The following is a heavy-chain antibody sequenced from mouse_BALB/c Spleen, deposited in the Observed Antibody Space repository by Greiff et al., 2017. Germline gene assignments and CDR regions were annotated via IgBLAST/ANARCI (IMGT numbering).Heavy chain of an antibody. CDR2: INPSTGYT. Sequence: VKLQESGAELAKPGASVKMSCKASGYTFTSYWMHWVKQRPGQGLEWIGYINPSTGYTEYNQKFKDKATLTADKSSSTAYMQLSSLTSEDSAVYYCARSPIRGYAMDYWGQGTSVTVSS. CDR3: ARSPIRGYAMDY. J-gene: IGHJ4*01. CDR1: GYTFTSYW. D-gene: IGHD2-4*01. V-gene: IGHV1-7*01.